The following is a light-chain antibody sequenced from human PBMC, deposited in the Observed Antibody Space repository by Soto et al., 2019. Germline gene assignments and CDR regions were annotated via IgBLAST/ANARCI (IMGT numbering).Light chain of an antibody. CDR3: QSYDSSLSGYV. J-gene: IGLJ1*01. V-gene: IGLV2-8*01. CDR1: SSDIGGYNS. Sequence: QSVLTQPPSASGSPGQSVTISCTGTSSDIGGYNSVSWYQQHPGKAPRLMIYEVNKRPSGVPDRFSGSKSGYTASLTVSGLQTEDEGDYYCQSYDSSLSGYVFGTGTKLTVL. CDR2: EVN.